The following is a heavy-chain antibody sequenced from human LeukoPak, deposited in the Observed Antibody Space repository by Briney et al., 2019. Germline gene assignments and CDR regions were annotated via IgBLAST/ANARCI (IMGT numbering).Heavy chain of an antibody. J-gene: IGHJ3*02. CDR3: ARNPNYYDSSGYYSFDI. Sequence: SQTLSLTCTVSGGSISSGGYYWSWIRQPAGKGLEWIGRIYTSGSTNYNPSLKSRVTMSVDTSKNQFSLKLSSVTAADTAVYYCARNPNYYDSSGYYSFDIWGQGTMVTVSS. V-gene: IGHV4-61*02. CDR1: GGSISSGGYY. D-gene: IGHD3-22*01. CDR2: IYTSGST.